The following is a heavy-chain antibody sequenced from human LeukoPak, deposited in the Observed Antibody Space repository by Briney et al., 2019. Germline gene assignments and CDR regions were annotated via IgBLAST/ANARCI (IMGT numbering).Heavy chain of an antibody. V-gene: IGHV4-4*07. CDR2: IYTSGST. Sequence: SETLSLTCTVSGGSISSYYWSWIRQPAGKGLEWIGRIYTSGSTNYNPSLKSRVTISVDTSKNQFSLKLSSVTAADTAVYYCARDRTRDGYIQEYYFDYWGQGTPDTVSS. D-gene: IGHD5-24*01. CDR1: GGSISSYY. J-gene: IGHJ4*02. CDR3: ARDRTRDGYIQEYYFDY.